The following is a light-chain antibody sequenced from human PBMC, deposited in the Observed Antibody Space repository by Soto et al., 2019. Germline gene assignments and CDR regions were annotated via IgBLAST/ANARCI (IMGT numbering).Light chain of an antibody. CDR1: SSDIGGYYY. Sequence: QSVLTQPASVSGSPGQSITISCTGTSSDIGGYYYVSWYQHRPGKAPKLMIYQVTNRPSGVSNRFSGSKSGNTASLTISGLQADDEADYYCTSYSSSTTFYVFGTGTKLTVL. CDR3: TSYSSSTTFYV. CDR2: QVT. V-gene: IGLV2-14*01. J-gene: IGLJ1*01.